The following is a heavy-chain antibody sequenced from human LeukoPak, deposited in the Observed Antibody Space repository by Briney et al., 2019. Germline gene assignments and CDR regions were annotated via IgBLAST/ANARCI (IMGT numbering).Heavy chain of an antibody. CDR1: GFTFDDYA. V-gene: IGHV3-9*01. D-gene: IGHD2-15*01. CDR3: AKGYCSGGSCYSLVD. Sequence: PGRSLRLSCAASGFTFDDYAMHWVRQAPGKGLEWVSGISWNSGSIGYADSVKGRFTISRDNAKNSLYLQMNSLRAEDTALYYCAKGYCSGGSCYSLVDWGQGTLVTVSS. CDR2: ISWNSGSI. J-gene: IGHJ4*02.